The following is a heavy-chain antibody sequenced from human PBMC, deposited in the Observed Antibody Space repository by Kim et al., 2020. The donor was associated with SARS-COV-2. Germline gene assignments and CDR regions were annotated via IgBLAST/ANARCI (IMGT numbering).Heavy chain of an antibody. CDR2: IKSKINGGTV. CDR3: TTSHLAAFDQDF. J-gene: IGHJ4*02. D-gene: IGHD3-9*01. Sequence: GGSLRLSCAGSGFGFSGAWLSWVRQAPGKGLEWVGRIKSKINGGTVDYTAPVKGRFIISRDDSKNTLFLQMNSLKIEDTAIYYCTTSHLAAFDQDFWGQGTLVTVSS. CDR1: GFGFSGAW. V-gene: IGHV3-15*01.